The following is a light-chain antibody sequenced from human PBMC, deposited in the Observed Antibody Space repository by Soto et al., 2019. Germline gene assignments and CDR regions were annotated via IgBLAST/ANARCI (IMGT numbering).Light chain of an antibody. CDR1: QDISNY. V-gene: IGKV1-33*01. CDR2: DAS. CDR3: QLYDNLLT. J-gene: IGKJ5*01. Sequence: DIQMTQSPSSLSASVGDRVTITCQASQDISNYLNWYQQKPGKAPKLLIYDASNLETGVPSRFSGSGSGTDFTFTFSSLQPEDIATYYCQLYDNLLTFCQGIRLEIK.